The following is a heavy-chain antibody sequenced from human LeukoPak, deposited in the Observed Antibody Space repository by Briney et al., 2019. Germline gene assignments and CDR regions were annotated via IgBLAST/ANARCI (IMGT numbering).Heavy chain of an antibody. V-gene: IGHV4-39*01. CDR2: IYYSGST. D-gene: IGHD2-8*02. CDR3: ARHEDWRSADL. CDR1: GGSISSGSYY. J-gene: IGHJ3*01. Sequence: SETLSLTCTVSGGSISSGSYYWAWIRQPPGKGLEWIGTIYYSGSTYYNPSLKSRVTISVDTSKNQFSLKLSSVTAADRAVYYCARHEDWRSADLWGQGTMVTVSS.